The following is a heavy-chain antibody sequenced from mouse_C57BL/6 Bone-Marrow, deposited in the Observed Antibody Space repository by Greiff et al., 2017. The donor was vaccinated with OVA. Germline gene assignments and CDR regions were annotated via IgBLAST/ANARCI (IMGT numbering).Heavy chain of an antibody. J-gene: IGHJ3*01. CDR1: GYTFTDYY. Sequence: VQLQQSGPELVKPGASVKISCKASGYTFTDYYMNWVKQSHGKSLEWIGDINPNNGGTSYNQKFKGKATLTVDKSSSTAYMGLRSLTSEDSAVYYCADGNYSFAYWGQGTLVTVSA. V-gene: IGHV1-26*01. CDR2: INPNNGGT. CDR3: ADGNYSFAY. D-gene: IGHD2-1*01.